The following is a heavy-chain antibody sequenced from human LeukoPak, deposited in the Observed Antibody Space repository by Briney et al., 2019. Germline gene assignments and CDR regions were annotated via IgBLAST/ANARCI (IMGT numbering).Heavy chain of an antibody. Sequence: GGSLRLSCAASGFTFSSYSMNWVRQAPGKGLEWVSSISSSSSYIYYADSVKGRFTISRDNAKNTLYLQMNSLRAEDTAVYYCARSYCSGGSCYSYYYYMDVWGKGTTVTISS. CDR1: GFTFSSYS. J-gene: IGHJ6*03. CDR2: ISSSSSYI. V-gene: IGHV3-21*01. CDR3: ARSYCSGGSCYSYYYYMDV. D-gene: IGHD2-15*01.